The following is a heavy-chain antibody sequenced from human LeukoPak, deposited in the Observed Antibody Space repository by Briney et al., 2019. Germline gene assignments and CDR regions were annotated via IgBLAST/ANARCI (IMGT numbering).Heavy chain of an antibody. Sequence: GGSLRLSCAPSGFTVSSNYMSWVRQAPGKGPEWVSVIYSGGSTHYADSVKGRFTISRDNSKNTLYLQMNSLKAEDTAVYYCARDPDGYRQGHHFDYWGQGTLVTVSS. CDR1: GFTVSSNY. V-gene: IGHV3-66*01. CDR2: IYSGGST. J-gene: IGHJ4*02. CDR3: ARDPDGYRQGHHFDY. D-gene: IGHD5-18*01.